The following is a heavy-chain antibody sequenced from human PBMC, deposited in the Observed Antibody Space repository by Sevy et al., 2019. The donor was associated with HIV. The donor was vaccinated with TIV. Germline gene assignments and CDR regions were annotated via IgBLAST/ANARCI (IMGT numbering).Heavy chain of an antibody. D-gene: IGHD3-22*01. Sequence: ASVKVSCKASGYTFTSYAMHWVRQAPGQRLERMGWINAGNGNTKYSQKFQGRVTITRDTSASTAYMELSSLRSEDTAVYYCARDGFTYDSSGYYPLFDYWGQGTLVTVSS. CDR1: GYTFTSYA. J-gene: IGHJ4*02. CDR2: INAGNGNT. CDR3: ARDGFTYDSSGYYPLFDY. V-gene: IGHV1-3*01.